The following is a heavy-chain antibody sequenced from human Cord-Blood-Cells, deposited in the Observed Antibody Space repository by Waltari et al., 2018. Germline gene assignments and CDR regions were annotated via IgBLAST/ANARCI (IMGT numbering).Heavy chain of an antibody. CDR1: GGSFSGYY. Sequence: QVQLQQWGAGLLKPSETLSLTCAVYGGSFSGYYWSWIRQPPGKGLEWIGEINHSGSTNYNPSLRRRVTISVDTSKNQLSLKLSSVTAADTAVYYCARGCSGGSCYSAFDIWGQGTMVTVSS. CDR2: INHSGST. D-gene: IGHD2-15*01. CDR3: ARGCSGGSCYSAFDI. J-gene: IGHJ3*02. V-gene: IGHV4-34*01.